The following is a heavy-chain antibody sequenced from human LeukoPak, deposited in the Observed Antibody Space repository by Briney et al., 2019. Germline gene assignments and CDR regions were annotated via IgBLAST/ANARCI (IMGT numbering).Heavy chain of an antibody. CDR3: ARGESDP. J-gene: IGHJ5*02. V-gene: IGHV3-7*03. D-gene: IGHD3-10*01. Sequence: GGSPRLSCAASGFPFSGDWMTWVRQAPGKGLQWVASIKGDGRGQYYVDSVKGRFTVSRDNAKKSLYLQMDSLRVEDMGMYYCARGESDPWGQGTLVTDSS. CDR1: GFPFSGDW. CDR2: IKGDGRGQ.